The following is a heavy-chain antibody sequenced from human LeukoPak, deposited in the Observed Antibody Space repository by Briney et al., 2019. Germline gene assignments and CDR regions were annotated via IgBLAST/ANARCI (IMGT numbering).Heavy chain of an antibody. CDR2: IYTSGST. J-gene: IGHJ4*02. CDR3: ARGPPRQSFDY. CDR1: GGSISSGSYY. V-gene: IGHV4-61*02. Sequence: SETLSLTCTVSGGSISSGSYYWSWIRQPAGKGLEWIGRIYTSGSTNYNPSLKSRVTISVDTSKNQFSLTLRSVTAADTAVYYCARGPPRQSFDYWGQGTLVTVSS.